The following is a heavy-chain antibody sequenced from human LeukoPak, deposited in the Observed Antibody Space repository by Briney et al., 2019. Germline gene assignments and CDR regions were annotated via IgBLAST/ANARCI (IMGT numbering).Heavy chain of an antibody. CDR2: LSGSGGST. Sequence: GGSLRLSCAASGFTFSSYAMSWVRQTSGKGLEWVSALSGSGGSTYYADSVKGRFTISRDNSKNTLYLQMNSLRAEDTAVYYCAKEEEGYNWSPGFDYWGQGTLVTVSS. D-gene: IGHD1-20*01. J-gene: IGHJ4*02. V-gene: IGHV3-23*01. CDR1: GFTFSSYA. CDR3: AKEEEGYNWSPGFDY.